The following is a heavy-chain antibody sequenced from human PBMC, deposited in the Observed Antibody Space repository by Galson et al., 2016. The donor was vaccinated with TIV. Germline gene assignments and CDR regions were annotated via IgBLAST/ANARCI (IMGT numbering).Heavy chain of an antibody. CDR1: GFTFSSYS. CDR3: ARDGARVGAHDAFDI. D-gene: IGHD3-16*01. J-gene: IGHJ3*02. Sequence: SLRLSCAVSGFTFSSYSMNWVRQAPGKGLEWVASISTTSNYIYYADSVKGRFTISRDNANNSLYLQMNSLRAEDTAVYYCARDGARVGAHDAFDIWGQGTMVTVSS. CDR2: ISTTSNYI. V-gene: IGHV3-21*01.